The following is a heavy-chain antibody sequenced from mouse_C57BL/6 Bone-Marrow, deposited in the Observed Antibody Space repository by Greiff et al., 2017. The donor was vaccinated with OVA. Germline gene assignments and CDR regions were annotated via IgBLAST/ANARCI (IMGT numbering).Heavy chain of an antibody. CDR3: ASKETHSWYFDV. Sequence: QVQLQQSGAELVKPGASVKLSCKASGYSFTSYWMHWVKQRPGQGLEWIGYINPSSGYTKYNQKFKDKATLTADKSSSTAYMQLSSLTYEDSAVYYCASKETHSWYFDVWGTGTTVTVSS. CDR1: GYSFTSYW. J-gene: IGHJ1*03. CDR2: INPSSGYT. V-gene: IGHV1-7*01.